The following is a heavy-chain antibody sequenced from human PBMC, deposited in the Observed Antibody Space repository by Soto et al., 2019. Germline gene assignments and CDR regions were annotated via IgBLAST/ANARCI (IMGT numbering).Heavy chain of an antibody. CDR2: IYYSGST. Sequence: SETCSLTCTVSGGSISSSSYYWGWIRQPPRKGLEWIGSIYYSGSTYYNPSLKSRVTISVDTSKNQFSLKLSSVTAADTAVYYCASTILNGYYFEYWGQGTLVTVSS. CDR1: GGSISSSSYY. V-gene: IGHV4-39*01. J-gene: IGHJ4*02. CDR3: ASTILNGYYFEY. D-gene: IGHD3-9*01.